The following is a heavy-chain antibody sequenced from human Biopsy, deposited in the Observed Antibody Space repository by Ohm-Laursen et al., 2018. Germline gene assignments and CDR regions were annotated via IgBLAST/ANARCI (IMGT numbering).Heavy chain of an antibody. V-gene: IGHV1-8*01. Sequence: VKVSCKASGYSFSTYDVNWVRQARGQGLEWMGWMIPSSGKTGYAQRFQGRVTLTMNASISTAYMELSGLRSEDTAVYFCARGYSRRVSIFEASIYWFDTWGQGTLVTVSS. CDR2: MIPSSGKT. D-gene: IGHD6-6*01. J-gene: IGHJ5*02. CDR1: GYSFSTYD. CDR3: ARGYSRRVSIFEASIYWFDT.